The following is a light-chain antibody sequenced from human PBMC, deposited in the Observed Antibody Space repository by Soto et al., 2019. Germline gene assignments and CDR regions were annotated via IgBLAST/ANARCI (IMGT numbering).Light chain of an antibody. J-gene: IGKJ1*01. CDR2: AAS. CDR3: QQANSFPRK. V-gene: IGKV1-12*01. CDR1: QNIRTY. Sequence: DIHMTQSPYSLSASVGDSVTITCRASQNIRTYLNWYQQKPGKAPKLLIYAASSLQSGVPSRFSGSGSGTDFTLTISSLQPEDFATYYCQQANSFPRKFGQGTKVDIK.